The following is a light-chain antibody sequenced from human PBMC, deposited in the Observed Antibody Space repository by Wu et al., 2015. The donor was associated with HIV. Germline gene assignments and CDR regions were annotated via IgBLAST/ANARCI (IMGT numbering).Light chain of an antibody. CDR1: QSVSSSY. V-gene: IGKV3-20*01. CDR2: GAS. Sequence: EIVLTQSPGTLSLSPGERATLSCRASQSVSSSYVAWYQQKPGQPPRLLIYGASYRATGIPDRFSGSGSGTDFTLTISRLEPEDFAVFYCQQYGTSPWTFGQGTKVDIK. CDR3: QQYGTSPWT. J-gene: IGKJ1*01.